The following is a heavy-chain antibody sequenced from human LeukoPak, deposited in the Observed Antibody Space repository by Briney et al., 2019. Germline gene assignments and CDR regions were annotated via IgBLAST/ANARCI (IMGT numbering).Heavy chain of an antibody. Sequence: GGSLRLSCAASGFTFSRYGMHWVRQAPGKGLEWVAFIPYDGSIKYYADSVKGRFTISRDNSKNTLYLQMNSLRAEDTAVYFCATEGSESAFGIWGQGTMVTVSS. CDR3: ATEGSESAFGI. D-gene: IGHD3-10*01. CDR1: GFTFSRYG. CDR2: IPYDGSIK. J-gene: IGHJ3*02. V-gene: IGHV3-30*02.